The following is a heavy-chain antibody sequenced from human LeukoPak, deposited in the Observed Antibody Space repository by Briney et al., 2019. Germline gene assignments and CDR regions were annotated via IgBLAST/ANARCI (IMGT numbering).Heavy chain of an antibody. J-gene: IGHJ5*01. Sequence: GGSLRLSCAASGFTFSRYWMSWVRQVPGQGLVWVSRIKPDGSFTAHADSVKGRFTISRDNAKNTLYLQMNSLRAEDTAVYYCVSYNWHSLHDSWGQGTLVTVSS. CDR1: GFTFSRYW. D-gene: IGHD1-7*01. V-gene: IGHV3-74*01. CDR3: VSYNWHSLHDS. CDR2: IKPDGSFT.